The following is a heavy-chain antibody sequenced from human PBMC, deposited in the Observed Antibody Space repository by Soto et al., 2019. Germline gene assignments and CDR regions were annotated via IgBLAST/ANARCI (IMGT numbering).Heavy chain of an antibody. D-gene: IGHD4-17*01. CDR1: GFTFSGSA. J-gene: IGHJ6*02. V-gene: IGHV3-73*01. CDR2: IRSKANSYAT. Sequence: GGSLRLSCAASGFTFSGSAMHWVRQASGKGLEWVGRIRSKANSYATAYAASVKGRFTISRDDSKNTAYLQMNSLKTEDTAVYYCTSSSYGDYGFAYYYYGMDVWGQGTTVTVSS. CDR3: TSSSYGDYGFAYYYYGMDV.